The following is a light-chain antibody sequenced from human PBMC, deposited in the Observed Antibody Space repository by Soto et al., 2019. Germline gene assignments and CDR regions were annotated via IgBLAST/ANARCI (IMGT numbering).Light chain of an antibody. CDR1: QSRSGC. Sequence: DIQMTQSPSSLSASVRDRVIITCRASQSRSGCLNWYHNKPGKAPQLLISSSSSLQSGLPSRCSSSASGTDYTLTISSLQPEDSASYYCQQYKTWWTFGQGTKVDIK. J-gene: IGKJ1*01. CDR2: SSS. V-gene: IGKV1-39*01. CDR3: QQYKTWWT.